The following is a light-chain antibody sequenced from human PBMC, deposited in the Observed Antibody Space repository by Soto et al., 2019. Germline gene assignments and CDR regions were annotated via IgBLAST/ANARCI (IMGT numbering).Light chain of an antibody. CDR1: QSVSTY. V-gene: IGKV3-11*01. CDR2: DAS. CDR3: QQRSNWQVT. Sequence: IVVTQSPATLFVAPGERATLSCRASQSVSTYLAWYQQKPGQAPRLLIYDASNRATGIPARFSGSGSGTDFTLTISSLEPEDFAVYYCQQRSNWQVTFGQGTRLEIK. J-gene: IGKJ5*01.